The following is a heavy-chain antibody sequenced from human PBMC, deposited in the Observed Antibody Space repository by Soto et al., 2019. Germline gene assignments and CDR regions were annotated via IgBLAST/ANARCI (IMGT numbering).Heavy chain of an antibody. CDR3: ARDPAAEVGYGMDV. CDR1: GFTFSSYA. J-gene: IGHJ6*02. Sequence: GGSLRLSCVGSGFTFSSYALSWVRQPPGKGLEWVSGISGTGSNTYYADSVKGRFTISRDNSKKTLYLQMNSLRAEDTALYYCARDPAAEVGYGMDVWGQGTTVTVSS. CDR2: ISGTGSNT. D-gene: IGHD6-13*01. V-gene: IGHV3-23*01.